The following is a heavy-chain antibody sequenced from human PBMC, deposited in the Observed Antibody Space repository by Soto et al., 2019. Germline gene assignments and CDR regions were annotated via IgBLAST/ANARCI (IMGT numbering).Heavy chain of an antibody. V-gene: IGHV5-51*01. D-gene: IGHD6-6*01. Sequence: GESLKISCKGSGYSFTSYWIGWVRQMPGKGLEWMGIIYPGDSDTRYSPSFQGQVTISADKSISTAYLQWSGLKASDTAMYYCARRAAAHHYYYGMDVWGQGTTVTVSS. CDR3: ARRAAAHHYYYGMDV. J-gene: IGHJ6*02. CDR2: IYPGDSDT. CDR1: GYSFTSYW.